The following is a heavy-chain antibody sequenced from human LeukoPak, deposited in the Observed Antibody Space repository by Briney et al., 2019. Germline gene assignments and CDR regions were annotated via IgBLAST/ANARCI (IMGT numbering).Heavy chain of an antibody. CDR1: RYTFSNYD. Sequence: SVKVSCKASRYTFSNYDINWVRQATGQGLEWMGGIIPIFGTANYAQKFQGRVTITADESTSTAYMELSSLRSEDTAVYYCAGFPGAYDYYYGMDVWGQGTTVTVSS. CDR2: IIPIFGTA. V-gene: IGHV1-69*13. D-gene: IGHD1-26*01. CDR3: AGFPGAYDYYYGMDV. J-gene: IGHJ6*02.